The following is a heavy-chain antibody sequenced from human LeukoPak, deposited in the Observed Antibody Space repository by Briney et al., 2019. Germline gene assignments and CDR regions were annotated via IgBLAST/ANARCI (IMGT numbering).Heavy chain of an antibody. D-gene: IGHD3-22*01. J-gene: IGHJ4*02. CDR2: IYYSGST. Sequence: SETLSLTCTVSGGSISSYYWSWIRQPPGKGLEWIGYIYYSGSTNYNPSLKSRVTISVDTSKNQFSLKLSSVTAADTAVYYCARADSSGYYFEDYWGQGTLVSVSS. CDR1: GGSISSYY. CDR3: ARADSSGYYFEDY. V-gene: IGHV4-59*01.